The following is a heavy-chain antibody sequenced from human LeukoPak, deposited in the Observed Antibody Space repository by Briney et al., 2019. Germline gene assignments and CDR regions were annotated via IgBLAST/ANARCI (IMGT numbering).Heavy chain of an antibody. D-gene: IGHD6-19*01. CDR2: INHSGST. CDR1: GVSFSGYY. CDR3: ARGPGIAVGYAEKTFDY. V-gene: IGHV4-34*01. Sequence: SETLSLTCAVYGVSFSGYYWSWIRQPPGKGLEWIGEINHSGSTNYNPSLKSRVTISVDTSKNQFSLKLSSVTAADTAVYYCARGPGIAVGYAEKTFDYWGQGTLVTVSS. J-gene: IGHJ4*02.